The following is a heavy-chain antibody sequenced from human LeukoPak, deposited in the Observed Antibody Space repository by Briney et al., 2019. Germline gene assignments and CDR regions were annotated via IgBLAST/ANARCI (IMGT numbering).Heavy chain of an antibody. CDR3: ARGRRYCSSTSCYYYYYGMDV. CDR1: GGSFSGCY. Sequence: SETLSLTCAVYGGSFSGCYWSWIRQPPGKGLEWIGEINHSGSTNYNPSLKSRVTISVDTSKNQFSLKLSSVTAADTAVYYCARGRRYCSSTSCYYYYYGMDVWGQGTTVTVSS. D-gene: IGHD2-2*01. CDR2: INHSGST. J-gene: IGHJ6*02. V-gene: IGHV4-34*01.